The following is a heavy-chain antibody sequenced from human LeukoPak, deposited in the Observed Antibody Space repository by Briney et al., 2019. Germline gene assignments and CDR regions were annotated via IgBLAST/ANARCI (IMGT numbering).Heavy chain of an antibody. Sequence: PGGSLRLSCAASGFTFSNYWMHWVRQAPGKGLVWVPRINSDGINTSYADSVKGRFTISRDNAKNTLNLQMNSLRAEDMAVYYCARDLGQYYDTSDNWFDLWGQGTLVTVSS. D-gene: IGHD3-22*01. CDR2: INSDGINT. V-gene: IGHV3-74*01. CDR3: ARDLGQYYDTSDNWFDL. CDR1: GFTFSNYW. J-gene: IGHJ5*02.